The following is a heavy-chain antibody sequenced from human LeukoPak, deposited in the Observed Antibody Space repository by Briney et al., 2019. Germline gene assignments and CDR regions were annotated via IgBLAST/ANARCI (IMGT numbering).Heavy chain of an antibody. CDR3: ARGLLYCSGGSCYDYGMDV. CDR1: GGSISSYY. J-gene: IGHJ6*02. CDR2: IYYSGST. D-gene: IGHD2-15*01. Sequence: PSETLSLTCTVSGGSISSYYWSWIRQPPGKGLEWIGYIYYSGSTNYNPSLKSRVTISVDTSKNQFSLKLSSVTAADTAVYYCARGLLYCSGGSCYDYGMDVWGQGTTVTVSS. V-gene: IGHV4-59*01.